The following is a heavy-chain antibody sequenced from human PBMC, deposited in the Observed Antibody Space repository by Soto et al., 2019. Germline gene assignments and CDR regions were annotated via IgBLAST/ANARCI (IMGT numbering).Heavy chain of an antibody. CDR2: IIPIFGTA. D-gene: IGHD6-13*01. CDR3: ARVSGIAAFSYYGMDV. CDR1: GGTFSSYA. Sequence: GASVKVSCKAPGGTFSSYAISWVRQAPGQGLEWMGGIIPIFGTANYAQKFQGRVTITADESTSTAYMELSSLRSEDTAVYYCARVSGIAAFSYYGMDVWGQGTTVTVSS. V-gene: IGHV1-69*13. J-gene: IGHJ6*02.